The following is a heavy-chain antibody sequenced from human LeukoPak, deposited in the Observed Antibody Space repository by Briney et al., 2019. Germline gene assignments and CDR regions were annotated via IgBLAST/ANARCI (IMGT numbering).Heavy chain of an antibody. CDR1: GFTFSSYS. V-gene: IGHV3-30*03. CDR2: ISSDGGKK. D-gene: IGHD3-22*01. J-gene: IGHJ6*02. Sequence: GGSLRLSCAASGFTFSSYSMNWVRQAPGKGLEWVALISSDGGKKYYADSVKGRFTISRDNSKDTLFLQMNSLKADDTAVYYCAREHYDDSGGYSSGLDVWGQGTTVTVSS. CDR3: AREHYDDSGGYSSGLDV.